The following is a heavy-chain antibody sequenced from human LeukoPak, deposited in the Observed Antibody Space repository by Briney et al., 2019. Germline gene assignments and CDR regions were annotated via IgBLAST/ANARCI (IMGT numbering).Heavy chain of an antibody. CDR2: ISYDGSNK. Sequence: PGGSLRLSCAASGSTFSSYAMHWVRQAPGKGLEWVAVISYDGSNKYYADSVKGRFTISRDNSKNTLYLQMNSLRAEDTAVYYCARFNYYGSENLFWGQGTLVTVSS. V-gene: IGHV3-30-3*01. J-gene: IGHJ4*02. CDR1: GSTFSSYA. D-gene: IGHD3-10*01. CDR3: ARFNYYGSENLF.